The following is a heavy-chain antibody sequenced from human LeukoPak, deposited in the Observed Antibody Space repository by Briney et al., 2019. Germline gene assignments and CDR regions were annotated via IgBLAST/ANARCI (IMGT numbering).Heavy chain of an antibody. CDR1: GFTFGDYG. D-gene: IGHD3-10*01. J-gene: IGHJ4*02. Sequence: KTGGSLRLSCTASGFTFGDYGMTWFRQAPGKGLEWVGFIRSKAYGGTTEYAASVKGRITLSRDDSKSIAYLQLNNLKTEDTAVYYCSGPDLDHWGQGTLVTVSS. CDR2: IRSKAYGGTT. V-gene: IGHV3-49*05. CDR3: SGPDLDH.